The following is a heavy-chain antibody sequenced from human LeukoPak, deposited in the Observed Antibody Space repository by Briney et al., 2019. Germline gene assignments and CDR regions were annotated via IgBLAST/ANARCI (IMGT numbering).Heavy chain of an antibody. Sequence: GGSLRLSCAASGFTFSNYGMSWVRQAPGKGLEWVSVISGSAGSTYYTDSLKGRFTISRDNSKNTPYLQMNSLRAEDTAVYYCAKDSGTGTTGFVDYWGQGTLVTVSS. V-gene: IGHV3-23*01. CDR3: AKDSGTGTTGFVDY. CDR2: ISGSAGST. CDR1: GFTFSNYG. D-gene: IGHD1-1*01. J-gene: IGHJ4*02.